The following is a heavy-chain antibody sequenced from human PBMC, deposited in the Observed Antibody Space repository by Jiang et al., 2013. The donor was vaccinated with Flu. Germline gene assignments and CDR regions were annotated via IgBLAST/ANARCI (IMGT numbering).Heavy chain of an antibody. Sequence: VKPSETLSLTCTVSGGSISSYYWSWIRQPPREGDWSGLGISITVGAPTTTPSLKSRVTISVDTSKNQFSLKLSSVTAADTAVYYCARAGATYYYDSSGYYLYYYYGMDVWGQGTTVTVSS. D-gene: IGHD3-22*01. CDR1: GGSISSYY. CDR2: SITVGAP. J-gene: IGHJ6*02. V-gene: IGHV4-59*01. CDR3: ARAGATYYYDSSGYYLYYYYGMDV.